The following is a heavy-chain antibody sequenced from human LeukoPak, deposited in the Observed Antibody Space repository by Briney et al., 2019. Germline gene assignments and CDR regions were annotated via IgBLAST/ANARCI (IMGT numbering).Heavy chain of an antibody. Sequence: SGTLSLTCAVSGASISSTNWWSWVRQSPEKGLEWIGEVFHSGSTNYNPSLKSRVTMSMDTSKDQFSLKLTSVTAADTAVYYCARAVAGTNGDFDYWGQGTLVIVSS. D-gene: IGHD6-19*01. CDR1: GASISSTNW. CDR3: ARAVAGTNGDFDY. CDR2: VFHSGST. V-gene: IGHV4-4*02. J-gene: IGHJ4*02.